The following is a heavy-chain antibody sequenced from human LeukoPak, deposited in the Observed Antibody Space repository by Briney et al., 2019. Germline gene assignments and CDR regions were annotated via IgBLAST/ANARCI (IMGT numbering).Heavy chain of an antibody. CDR1: GFTFSSYS. D-gene: IGHD3-10*01. CDR3: ARGRGGYAGMDWFDP. Sequence: GGSLRLSCAASGFTFSSYSMNWVRQAPGKGLEWVSSISSSSSYIYYADSVKGRFTISRDNAKNSLYLQMNSPRAEDTAVYYCARGRGGYAGMDWFDPWGQGTLVTVSS. J-gene: IGHJ5*02. CDR2: ISSSSSYI. V-gene: IGHV3-21*01.